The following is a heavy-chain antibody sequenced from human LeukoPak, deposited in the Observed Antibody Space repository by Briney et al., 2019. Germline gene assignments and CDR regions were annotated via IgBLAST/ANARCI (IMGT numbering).Heavy chain of an antibody. V-gene: IGHV3-21*01. D-gene: IGHD7-27*01. CDR3: ARDPALGKFDY. CDR1: GFTFSSYS. Sequence: GGSLRLSCAASGFTFSSYSMNWVRQAPGKGLEWVSSISSSSSYIYYADSVKGRFTISRDNAKNSLYLQMNSLTAEDTALYYCARDPALGKFDYWGQGTLVTVSS. CDR2: ISSSSSYI. J-gene: IGHJ4*02.